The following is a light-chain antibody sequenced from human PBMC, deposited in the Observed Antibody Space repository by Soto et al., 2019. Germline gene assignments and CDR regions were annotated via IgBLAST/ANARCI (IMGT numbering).Light chain of an antibody. Sequence: QSVLTQPPSASGTLGQRVTISCSGGNSNIGSNTVNWYQHLPGTAPKLLISRSDQRPSGIPDRFSGSKYGTSASLDISGLQSEDEADYYCTAWDGSLDGRVFGGGTKLTVL. CDR3: TAWDGSLDGRV. CDR1: NSNIGSNT. J-gene: IGLJ3*02. CDR2: RSD. V-gene: IGLV1-44*01.